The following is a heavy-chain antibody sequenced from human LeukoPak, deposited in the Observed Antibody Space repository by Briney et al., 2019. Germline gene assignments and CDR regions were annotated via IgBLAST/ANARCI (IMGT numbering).Heavy chain of an antibody. D-gene: IGHD1-26*01. V-gene: IGHV4-39*07. CDR3: ARAGDAQGSLGAFDI. CDR2: INHSGST. CDR1: GYSISSGGYF. Sequence: TSETLSLTCTVSGYSISSGGYFWSWIRQPPGKGLEWIGEINHSGSTNYNPSLKSRVTISVDTSKNQFSLKLSSVTAADTAVYYCARAGDAQGSLGAFDIWGQGTMATVSS. J-gene: IGHJ3*02.